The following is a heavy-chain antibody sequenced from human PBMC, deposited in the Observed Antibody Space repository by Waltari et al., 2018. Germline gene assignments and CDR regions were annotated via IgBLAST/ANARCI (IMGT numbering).Heavy chain of an antibody. CDR1: GFTFSSDG. CDR2: IWYDGSNK. D-gene: IGHD3-22*01. J-gene: IGHJ4*02. V-gene: IGHV3-33*01. CDR3: ARDYYDSSGYY. Sequence: QVQLVESGGGVVQPGRSLRLSCAASGFTFSSDGMHWVRQAPGKGLEWVAVIWYDGSNKYYADSVKGRFTISRDNSKNTLYLQMNSLRAEDTAVYYCARDYYDSSGYYWGQGTLVTVSS.